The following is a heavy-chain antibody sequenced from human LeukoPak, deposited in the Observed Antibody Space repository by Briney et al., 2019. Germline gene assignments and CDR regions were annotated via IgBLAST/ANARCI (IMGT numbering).Heavy chain of an antibody. J-gene: IGHJ4*02. V-gene: IGHV4-34*01. CDR1: GGSFSGYY. D-gene: IGHD3-10*01. CDR2: INHSGST. CDR3: AREGMVRGVIVDY. Sequence: SETLSLTCAVYGGSFSGYYWSWIRQPPGKGLEWIGEINHSGSTNYNPSLKSRVTISVDTSKNQFSLKLSSVTAADTAVYYCAREGMVRGVIVDYWGQGTLVTVSS.